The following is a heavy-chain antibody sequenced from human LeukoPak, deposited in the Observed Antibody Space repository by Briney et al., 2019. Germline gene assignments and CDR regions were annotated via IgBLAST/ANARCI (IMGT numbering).Heavy chain of an antibody. CDR3: AREEHIVVVTGVWFDP. CDR1: GYTFTGYY. CDR2: INSNSGGT. V-gene: IGHV1-2*02. J-gene: IGHJ5*02. Sequence: ASVKVSCKASGYTFTGYYMHWVRQAPGQGLEWMGWINSNSGGTNYAQKFQGRATMTRDTSISTAYMELSRLRSDDTAVYYCAREEHIVVVTGVWFDPWGQGTLVTVSS. D-gene: IGHD2-21*02.